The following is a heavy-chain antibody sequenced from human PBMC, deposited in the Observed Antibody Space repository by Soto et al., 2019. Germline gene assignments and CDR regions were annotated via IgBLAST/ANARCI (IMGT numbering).Heavy chain of an antibody. CDR2: ISAYNGNT. CDR3: ARERHCSSTSCYAFDY. Sequence: ASVKVSCKASGYTFTSYGISWVRQAPGQGLEWMGWISAYNGNTNYAQKLQGRVTMTTDTSTSTAYMELRSLRSEDTAVYYCARERHCSSTSCYAFDYWGQGTLVTVSS. J-gene: IGHJ4*02. V-gene: IGHV1-18*01. D-gene: IGHD2-2*01. CDR1: GYTFTSYG.